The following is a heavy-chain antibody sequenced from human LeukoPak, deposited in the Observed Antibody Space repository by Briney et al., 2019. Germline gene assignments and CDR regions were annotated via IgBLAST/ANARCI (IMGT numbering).Heavy chain of an antibody. CDR3: AKADGGDGDYFSY. J-gene: IGHJ4*02. CDR1: GFTFSSYA. CDR2: ISGSGGST. Sequence: PGGSLRLSCAASGFTFSSYAMSWVRQAPGKGLECVSAISGSGGSTYYADSVKGRFTISRDNSKNTLYLQMNSLRAEDTAVYYCAKADGGDGDYFSYWGQGTLVTVSS. D-gene: IGHD3-16*01. V-gene: IGHV3-23*01.